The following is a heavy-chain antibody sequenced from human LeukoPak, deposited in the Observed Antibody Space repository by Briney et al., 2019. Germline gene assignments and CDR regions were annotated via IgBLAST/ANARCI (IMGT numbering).Heavy chain of an antibody. V-gene: IGHV3-53*01. CDR2: IYNDGGT. J-gene: IGHJ4*02. CDR1: GFTVSSNY. Sequence: GGSLRLSCAASGFTVSSNYMSWVRQGPGKGLEWVALIYNDGGTHYTDSVKGRFTISRDNSKNTLYLQVNSLRAEDTAVYFCAKGPKKQMVGSRGYYFDFWGQGTLVTVSS. D-gene: IGHD6-13*01. CDR3: AKGPKKQMVGSRGYYFDF.